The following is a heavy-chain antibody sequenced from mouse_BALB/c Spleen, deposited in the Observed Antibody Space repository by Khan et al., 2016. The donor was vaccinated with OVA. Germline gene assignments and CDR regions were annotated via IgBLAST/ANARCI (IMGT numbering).Heavy chain of an antibody. J-gene: IGHJ3*01. D-gene: IGHD2-1*01. V-gene: IGHV1S29*02. CDR3: AKGNVAY. Sequence: VQLQQSGPELVKPGASVKISCKASGYTFTDYNMHWVKQSHGKSLEWIGYIYPYNGGTGYNQKFKSKATLTVDNSSSTAYMELRSLTSEDSAVYYCAKGNVAYWGQGTLVTVSA. CDR2: IYPYNGGT. CDR1: GYTFTDYN.